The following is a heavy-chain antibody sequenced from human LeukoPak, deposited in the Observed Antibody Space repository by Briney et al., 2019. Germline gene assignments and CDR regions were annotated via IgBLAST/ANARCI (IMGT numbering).Heavy chain of an antibody. V-gene: IGHV5-51*01. J-gene: IGHJ6*03. D-gene: IGHD2-2*01. CDR1: GYSFTSHW. CDR2: IYPGDSNT. CDR3: ARQYCSSTNCPYYYYYMDV. Sequence: GESLKISCKGSGYSFTSHWIAWVRQMPGKGLEWMGIIYPGDSNTRYSPSFQGQVTISADKSISTAYLQWSSLQASDTAMYYCARQYCSSTNCPYYYYYMDVWGKGTTVTVSS.